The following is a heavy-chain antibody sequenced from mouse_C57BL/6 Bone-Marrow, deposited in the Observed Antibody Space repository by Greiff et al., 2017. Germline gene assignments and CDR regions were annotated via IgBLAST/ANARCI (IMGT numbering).Heavy chain of an antibody. CDR3: ARNYYGSSYWYFDV. J-gene: IGHJ1*03. CDR2: IYPGGGYT. Sequence: LVESGAELVRPGTSVKMSCKASGYTFTNYWIGWAKQRPGHGLEWIGDIYPGGGYTNYNEKFKGKATLTADKSSSTAYMQFSSLTSEDSAIYYCARNYYGSSYWYFDVWGTGTTVTVSS. V-gene: IGHV1-63*01. CDR1: GYTFTNYW. D-gene: IGHD1-1*01.